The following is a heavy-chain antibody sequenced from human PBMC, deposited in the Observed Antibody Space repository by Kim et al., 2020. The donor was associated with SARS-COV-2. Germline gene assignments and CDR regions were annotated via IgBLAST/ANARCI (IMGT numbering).Heavy chain of an antibody. Sequence: SETLSLTCTVSGGSISSSSYYWGWIRQPPGKGLEWIGSIYYSGSTYYNPSLKSRVTISVDTSKNQFSLKLSSVTAADTAVYYCASGSVNSSGPDAFDIWGQGTMVTVSS. J-gene: IGHJ3*02. CDR2: IYYSGST. CDR3: ASGSVNSSGPDAFDI. D-gene: IGHD3-22*01. V-gene: IGHV4-39*01. CDR1: GGSISSSSYY.